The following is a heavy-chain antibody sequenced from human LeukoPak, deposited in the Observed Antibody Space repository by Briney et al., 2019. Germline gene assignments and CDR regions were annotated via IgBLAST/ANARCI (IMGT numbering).Heavy chain of an antibody. CDR3: ARALRFLANWFDP. J-gene: IGHJ5*02. CDR2: INPNSGGT. CDR1: GYTFTGYY. D-gene: IGHD3-3*01. V-gene: IGHV1-2*02. Sequence: GAPVEVSCKASGYTFTGYYMHWVRQAPGQGLEWMGWINPNSGGTNYAQKFQGRVTMTRDTSISTAYMELSRLRSDDTAVYYCARALRFLANWFDPWGQGTLVTVSS.